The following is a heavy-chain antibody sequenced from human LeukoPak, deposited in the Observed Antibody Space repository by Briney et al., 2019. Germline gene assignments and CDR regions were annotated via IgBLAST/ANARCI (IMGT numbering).Heavy chain of an antibody. J-gene: IGHJ3*01. D-gene: IGHD3-3*01. Sequence: GTLRLSCAASGFTFSSYGMSWARQAPGKGLEWVANIKKDGSEKYYVDSVKGRFTISRDNAKNSLFLQLSSLRSEDTAVYFCARVDDDLDAFDLWGQGTLVTVSS. CDR2: IKKDGSEK. V-gene: IGHV3-7*01. CDR3: ARVDDDLDAFDL. CDR1: GFTFSSYG.